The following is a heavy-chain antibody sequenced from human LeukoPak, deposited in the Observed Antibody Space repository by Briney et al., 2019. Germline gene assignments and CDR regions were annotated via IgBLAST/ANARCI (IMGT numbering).Heavy chain of an antibody. CDR3: ARGTFGGTIFGMVIYSHYYFDY. Sequence: SVKVSCKASGGTFSSYAISWVRQAPGQGLEWMGGIIPIFGTANYAQKFQGRVTMTTDTSTSTAYMELRSLRSDDTAVYYCARGTFGGTIFGMVIYSHYYFDYWGQGTLVTVSS. J-gene: IGHJ4*02. CDR2: IIPIFGTA. V-gene: IGHV1-69*05. D-gene: IGHD3-3*01. CDR1: GGTFSSYA.